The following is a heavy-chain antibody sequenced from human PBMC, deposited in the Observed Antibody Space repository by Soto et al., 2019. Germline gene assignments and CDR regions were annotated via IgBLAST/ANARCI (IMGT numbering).Heavy chain of an antibody. J-gene: IGHJ6*02. Sequence: EVQLLESGGGLVQPGGSLRLSCAASGFTFSSYAMSWVRQAPGKGLEWVSAISGSGGSTYYADSVQGRFTISRDNAKNKLYLQMNSMRAEDTAVYYCAKALHYYGSGTYYDYGMDVWGQGTTVTVSS. CDR2: ISGSGGST. V-gene: IGHV3-23*01. CDR3: AKALHYYGSGTYYDYGMDV. D-gene: IGHD3-10*01. CDR1: GFTFSSYA.